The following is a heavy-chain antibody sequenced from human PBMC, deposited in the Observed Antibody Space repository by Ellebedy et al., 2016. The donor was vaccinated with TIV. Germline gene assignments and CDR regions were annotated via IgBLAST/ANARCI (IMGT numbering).Heavy chain of an antibody. CDR1: GFTFMSFG. D-gene: IGHD2-15*01. V-gene: IGHV3-33*01. J-gene: IGHJ6*02. Sequence: GESLKISCAASGFTFMSFGIHWVRQAPGKGPEWVAGVWYDGNYQRVSDSVKGRFTISRDNSNNMVFLQMNSLKAEDTARYYCAREMVAPGPDDSYYGMDVWGQGTTVTVSS. CDR3: AREMVAPGPDDSYYGMDV. CDR2: VWYDGNYQ.